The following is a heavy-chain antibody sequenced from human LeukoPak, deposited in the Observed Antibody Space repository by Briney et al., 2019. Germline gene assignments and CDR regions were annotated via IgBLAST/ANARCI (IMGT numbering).Heavy chain of an antibody. CDR3: ARDVWFGDYRWFDP. V-gene: IGHV3-33*01. CDR2: IRYDGSAY. CDR1: GFTFSRYG. J-gene: IGHJ5*02. Sequence: GRSLRLSCAASGFTFSRYGIHWVRQPPGKGLEWVAVIRYDGSAYSYADSVKGRFTISRDNSKNTLYLHMSSLRAEDTAVYFCARDVWFGDYRWFDPWGQGTLVTVSS. D-gene: IGHD3-10*01.